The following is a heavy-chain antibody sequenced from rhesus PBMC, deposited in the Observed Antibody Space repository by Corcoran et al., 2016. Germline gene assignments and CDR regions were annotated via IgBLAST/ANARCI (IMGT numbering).Heavy chain of an antibody. D-gene: IGHD3-16*01. J-gene: IGHJ4*01. CDR3: ASDGGSYYLMGPLGY. Sequence: QLQLQESGPGLVKPSETLSLTCAVSGGSISSSYWSWIRQAPGKGPGGIGYLYGSGSTPPDTPPLKSRVTLSVNTSKNQLSLKLSSVTAADTAVYYCASDGGSYYLMGPLGYWGQGVLVTVSS. CDR1: GGSISSSY. CDR2: LYGSGSTP. V-gene: IGHV4-169*02.